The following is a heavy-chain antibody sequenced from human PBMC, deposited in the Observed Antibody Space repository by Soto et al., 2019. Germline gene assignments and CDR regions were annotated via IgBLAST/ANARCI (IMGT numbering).Heavy chain of an antibody. Sequence: PGGSLRLSCAASGFTFNTFAIHWVRQAPGKGLEWVALTSSDGSTRFYADSVTGRFTITRDNSRNTLYLQMNSLRTEDSAVYYCARGGLEGPHTGPGQDYFDSWGQGTRVTVSS. CDR1: GFTFNTFA. CDR3: ARGGLEGPHTGPGQDYFDS. V-gene: IGHV3-30-3*01. J-gene: IGHJ4*02. CDR2: TSSDGSTR. D-gene: IGHD2-2*02.